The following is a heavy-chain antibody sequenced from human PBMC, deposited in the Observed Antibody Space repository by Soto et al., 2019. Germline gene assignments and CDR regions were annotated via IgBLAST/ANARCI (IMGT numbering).Heavy chain of an antibody. CDR2: IYYSGST. V-gene: IGHV4-59*06. D-gene: IGHD1-1*01. CDR3: AGMETPDYDAFDI. J-gene: IGHJ3*02. Sequence: SETLSLTCTVSGGSINSYYWSWIRQHPGKGLEWIGYIYYSGSTYYNPSLKSRVTISVDTSKNQFSLKLSSVTAADTAVYYCAGMETPDYDAFDIWGQGTMVTVSS. CDR1: GGSINSYY.